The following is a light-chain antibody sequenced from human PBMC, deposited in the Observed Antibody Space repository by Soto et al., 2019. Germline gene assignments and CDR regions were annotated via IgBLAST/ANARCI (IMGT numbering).Light chain of an antibody. J-gene: IGLJ1*01. V-gene: IGLV2-18*01. Sequence: QSVLTQPPSVSGSPGQSVTISCTGTSTDFVSYNRVSWYQQPPGTAPKLMIYEVSKRPSGVPDRFSGSKSGNTASLTISGLQAADEADYYCSLYTSENAYVFGNGTKGTVL. CDR3: SLYTSENAYV. CDR1: STDFVSYNR. CDR2: EVS.